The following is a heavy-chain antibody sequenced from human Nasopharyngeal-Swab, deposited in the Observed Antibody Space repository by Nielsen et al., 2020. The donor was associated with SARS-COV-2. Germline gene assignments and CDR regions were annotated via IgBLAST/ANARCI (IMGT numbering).Heavy chain of an antibody. Sequence: GESLKISCAASGFTVSSNYMSWVRQAPGKGLEWVSAITSSSTYTYYADSVKGRFTISRDNARNSLYLQMNSLRAEDTAVYYCASGYCSGGSCKIFDYWGQGTLVTVSS. CDR1: GFTVSSNY. D-gene: IGHD2-15*01. V-gene: IGHV3-21*01. CDR3: ASGYCSGGSCKIFDY. CDR2: ITSSSTYT. J-gene: IGHJ4*02.